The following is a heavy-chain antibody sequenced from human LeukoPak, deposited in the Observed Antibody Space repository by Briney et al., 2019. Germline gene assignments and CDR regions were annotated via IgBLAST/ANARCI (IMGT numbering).Heavy chain of an antibody. CDR2: TYYRSKWYN. CDR3: AREEVGYSYGGKLDY. D-gene: IGHD5-18*01. Sequence: SQTLSLTCVISGDSVSRTNAAWNWIRQSPSRGLEWLGRTYYRSKWYNDYAVSVKSRITINPDTSKNQFSLQLNSVTPEDTAVYYCAREEVGYSYGGKLDYWGQGTLVTVSS. V-gene: IGHV6-1*01. CDR1: GDSVSRTNAA. J-gene: IGHJ4*02.